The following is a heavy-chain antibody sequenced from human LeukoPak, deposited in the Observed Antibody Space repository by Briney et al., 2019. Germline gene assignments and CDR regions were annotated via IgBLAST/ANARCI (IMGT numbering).Heavy chain of an antibody. CDR1: GGSISSYY. CDR2: TYYSGST. CDR3: ARDYGSIAARGAAFDV. D-gene: IGHD6-6*01. Sequence: SETLSLTCTVSGGSISSYYWSWIRQPPGKGLEWIGYTYYSGSTNYNPSLKSRVTISVDTSKNQFSLKLSSVTAADTAVYYCARDYGSIAARGAAFDVWGQGTMVAVSS. J-gene: IGHJ3*01. V-gene: IGHV4-59*01.